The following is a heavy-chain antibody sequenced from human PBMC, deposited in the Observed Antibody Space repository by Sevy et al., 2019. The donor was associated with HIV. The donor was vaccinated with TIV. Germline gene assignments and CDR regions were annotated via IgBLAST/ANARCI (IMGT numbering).Heavy chain of an antibody. V-gene: IGHV1-2*02. Sequence: ASVKVSCKASGYTFTGYYMHWVRQAPGQGLEWMRWINPNSGGTNYAQKFQGRVTMTRDTSISTAYMELSRLRSDDTAVYYCARLAAAGYYFDYWGQGTLVTVSS. CDR2: INPNSGGT. CDR3: ARLAAAGYYFDY. CDR1: GYTFTGYY. J-gene: IGHJ4*02. D-gene: IGHD6-13*01.